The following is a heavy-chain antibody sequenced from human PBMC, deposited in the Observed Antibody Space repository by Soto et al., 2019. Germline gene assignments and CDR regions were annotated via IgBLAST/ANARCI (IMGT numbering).Heavy chain of an antibody. D-gene: IGHD3-3*01. V-gene: IGHV1-69*06. Sequence: QERLVQSGAEVRKPGSSVKVSCKVTGGTSARYAINWVRQAPGQGLEWMGGIVPMFGTSKYAQKFQGRVTITADTSTNIAYMELRSLRSEDTAVYYCTRGSEYDFWSGYLWGQGTLVSVSS. CDR2: IVPMFGTS. CDR1: GGTSARYA. J-gene: IGHJ4*02. CDR3: TRGSEYDFWSGYL.